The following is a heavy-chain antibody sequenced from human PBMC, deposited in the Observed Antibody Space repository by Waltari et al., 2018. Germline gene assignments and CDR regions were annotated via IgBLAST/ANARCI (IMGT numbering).Heavy chain of an antibody. Sequence: QIQLRQSGPGLVKPSQTLSLTCALSGDSVSHYSLAWHWIRQSPSRGLVWLGRTYQRSRWYKEYATDGKRRIAINADPAKNQFSLQLSSVTPEDTAVYYCARSPRPRTTAFHFHDGVDVWGQGTTVTVSS. CDR3: ARSPRPRTTAFHFHDGVDV. CDR2: TYQRSRWYK. J-gene: IGHJ6*02. CDR1: GDSVSHYSLA. D-gene: IGHD4-4*01. V-gene: IGHV6-1*01.